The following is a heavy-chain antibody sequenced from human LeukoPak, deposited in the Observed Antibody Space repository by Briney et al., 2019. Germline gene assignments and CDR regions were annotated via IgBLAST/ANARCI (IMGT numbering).Heavy chain of an antibody. CDR2: ISSSSSTI. V-gene: IGHV3-48*04. D-gene: IGHD4-23*01. J-gene: IGHJ4*02. CDR1: GFTFSSYS. CDR3: ARFMAFLVTPHRYFDY. Sequence: GGSLRLSCAASGFTFSSYSMNWVRQAPGKGLEWISYISSSSSTIYYADSVKGRFTISRDNAKNSLYLQMNSLRAEDTAVYYCARFMAFLVTPHRYFDYWGQGTLVTVSS.